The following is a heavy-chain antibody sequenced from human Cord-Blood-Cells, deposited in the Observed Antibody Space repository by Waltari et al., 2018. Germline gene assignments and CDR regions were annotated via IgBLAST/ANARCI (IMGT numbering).Heavy chain of an antibody. Sequence: QVQLVESGGGVVQPGRSLRLSCAASGFTFSSYGMHWVRQAPGKGLEWVAVIWYDGSNKYYADSVKGRFTISRDNSKNTLYLQMNSLRAEDTAVYYCARAPSNSSSWYFDYWGQGTLVTVSS. D-gene: IGHD6-13*01. CDR3: ARAPSNSSSWYFDY. J-gene: IGHJ4*02. CDR2: IWYDGSNK. V-gene: IGHV3-33*01. CDR1: GFTFSSYG.